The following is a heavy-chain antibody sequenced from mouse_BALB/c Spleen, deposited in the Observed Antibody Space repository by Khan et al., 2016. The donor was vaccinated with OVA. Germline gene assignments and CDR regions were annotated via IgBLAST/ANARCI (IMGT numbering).Heavy chain of an antibody. Sequence: EVELVESGPGLVKPSQSLSLTCTVTGYSITSDYAWNWIRQFPGNKLEWMGYISYSGRTSYNPSLKSRISITRDTSKNQFFLQLNSVTTEDTATYDCGRSVTITTVVATDVDYWGQGTTLTVSS. CDR1: GYSITSDYA. CDR2: ISYSGRT. CDR3: GRSVTITTVVATDVDY. D-gene: IGHD1-1*01. V-gene: IGHV3-2*02. J-gene: IGHJ2*01.